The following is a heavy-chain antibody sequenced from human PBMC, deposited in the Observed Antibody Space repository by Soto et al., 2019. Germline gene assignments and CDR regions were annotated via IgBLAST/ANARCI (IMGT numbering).Heavy chain of an antibody. CDR3: ARGDFDS. CDR1: KFTVSNEY. CDR2: VFSGGAT. Sequence: EVQLVESGGGLIQPGGSLRLSCTTSKFTVSNEYMSWVRQAPGKGLEWVSIVFSGGATYYADSVKGRFSISRDNSKNTLFLQMSSLRIDDTAIYYCARGDFDSWGQGTLVTVSS. V-gene: IGHV3-53*01. J-gene: IGHJ4*02.